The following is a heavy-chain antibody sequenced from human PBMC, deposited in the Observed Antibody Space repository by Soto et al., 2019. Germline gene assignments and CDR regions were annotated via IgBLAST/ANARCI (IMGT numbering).Heavy chain of an antibody. Sequence: EVQVVESGGASVQPGGSLRLSCAASGFTFTSYWMHWVRQAPGKGLLWMSRIKGDETTSSYADSVKGRFTISGDNAKNTVYLQMNSLRAEDTAVYYCARGAFGSYYVDYWGLGTLVTVSS. CDR2: IKGDETTS. J-gene: IGHJ4*02. V-gene: IGHV3-74*01. CDR3: ARGAFGSYYVDY. CDR1: GFTFTSYW. D-gene: IGHD3-10*01.